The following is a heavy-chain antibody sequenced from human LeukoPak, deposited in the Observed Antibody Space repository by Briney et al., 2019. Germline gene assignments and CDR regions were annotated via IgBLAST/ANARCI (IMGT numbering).Heavy chain of an antibody. Sequence: PSETLSLTCTVSGGSISSSSCYWGWIRQPPGKGLEWIGSIYYSGSTYYNPSLKSRVTISADRSKNQFSLKLTSVTAADTAVYYCARLDTSMVYWYFDLWGRGTQVTVSS. CDR2: IYYSGST. V-gene: IGHV4-39*01. CDR3: ARLDTSMVYWYFDL. CDR1: GGSISSSSCY. J-gene: IGHJ2*01. D-gene: IGHD5-18*01.